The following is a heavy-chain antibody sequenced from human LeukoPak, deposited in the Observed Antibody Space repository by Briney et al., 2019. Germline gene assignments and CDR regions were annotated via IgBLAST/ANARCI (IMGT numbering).Heavy chain of an antibody. CDR3: ARNRRDGYNSVYYYFYMDV. V-gene: IGHV1-46*01. D-gene: IGHD5-24*01. Sequence: GASVKVSCKASGYTFTSHFMHWVRQAPGQGLEWMGIINPRGGSTSYTQKFQGRVTMTRDTSTSTVYMELSSLRSEDTAVYYCARNRRDGYNSVYYYFYMDVWGKGTTVTVSS. J-gene: IGHJ6*03. CDR1: GYTFTSHF. CDR2: INPRGGST.